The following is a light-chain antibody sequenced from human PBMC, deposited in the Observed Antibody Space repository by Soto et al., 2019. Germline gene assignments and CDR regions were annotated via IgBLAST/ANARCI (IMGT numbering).Light chain of an antibody. CDR2: DVS. V-gene: IGLV2-14*03. J-gene: IGLJ2*01. Sequence: QSALTQPASVSGSPGQSITISCTGTSSDVGYYNSVSWYQRHPGKVPKLIIYDVSSWPSGVSNRFSGFKSGNTASLTISGLQAEDEADYYCSSYPSSETHVLFGGGTKLTVL. CDR3: SSYPSSETHVL. CDR1: SSDVGYYNS.